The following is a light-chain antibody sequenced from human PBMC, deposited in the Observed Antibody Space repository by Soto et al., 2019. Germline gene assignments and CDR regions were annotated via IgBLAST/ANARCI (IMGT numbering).Light chain of an antibody. CDR1: GSDIGSYDL. J-gene: IGLJ3*02. Sequence: QSVLTQPRSMSGSPGQSVTISCSGTGSDIGSYDLVAWYQQHPDKAPKLIIYDVRKRPSGVPDRFSGSKSGTSASLAISGLQSEDEADYSCSAWDDSLNGWVFGGGTKLTVL. V-gene: IGLV2-11*01. CDR3: SAWDDSLNGWV. CDR2: DVR.